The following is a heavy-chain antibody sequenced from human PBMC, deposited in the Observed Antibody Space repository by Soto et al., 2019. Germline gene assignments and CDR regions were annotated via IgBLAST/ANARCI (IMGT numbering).Heavy chain of an antibody. V-gene: IGHV1-8*01. CDR2: MNPNSGNT. Sequence: ASVKVSCKASGYTFTSYDINWVRQATGQGLEWMGWMNPNSGNTGYAQKFQGRVTMTRNTSISTAYMELSSLRSEDTAVYYCARGRRNCSGGSCYYPLDYWGQGTLVTVSS. CDR1: GYTFTSYD. CDR3: ARGRRNCSGGSCYYPLDY. D-gene: IGHD2-15*01. J-gene: IGHJ4*02.